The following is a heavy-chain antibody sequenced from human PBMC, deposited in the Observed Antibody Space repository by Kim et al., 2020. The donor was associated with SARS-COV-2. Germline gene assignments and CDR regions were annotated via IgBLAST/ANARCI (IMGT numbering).Heavy chain of an antibody. Sequence: GGSLRLSCAASGFSFSLYAMHWVRQAPGKGLEWVAHITDNGMNEYYAESVRGRFTISRDNSKNTLFLLMNTLKVEDTALYYCARGARAFGIWGQGTVVTVSS. J-gene: IGHJ3*02. CDR2: ITDNGMNE. V-gene: IGHV3-30*04. CDR3: ARGARAFGI. CDR1: GFSFSLYA.